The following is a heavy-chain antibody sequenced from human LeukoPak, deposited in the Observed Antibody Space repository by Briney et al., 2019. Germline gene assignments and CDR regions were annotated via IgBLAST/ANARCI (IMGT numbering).Heavy chain of an antibody. CDR2: TYYRCKWYN. D-gene: IGHD6-19*01. CDR3: AGSASTLKY. Sequence: SQTLSLTCAISGDSVSSNSVAWTWITQSPSRGLEWLGRTYYRCKWYNDYATSVKSRITINPDTSKNQFALQLNSVTPEDTAVYYCAGSASTLKYWGQGALVTVSS. J-gene: IGHJ4*02. CDR1: GDSVSSNSVA. V-gene: IGHV6-1*01.